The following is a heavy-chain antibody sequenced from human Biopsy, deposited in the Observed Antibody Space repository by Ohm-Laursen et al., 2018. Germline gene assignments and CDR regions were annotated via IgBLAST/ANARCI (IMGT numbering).Heavy chain of an antibody. V-gene: IGHV3-23*01. CDR2: ISASDDSK. CDR3: ATGPVQMVYANLRGEFAS. D-gene: IGHD2-8*01. J-gene: IGHJ5*02. Sequence: SLRLSCAASGFTFTNYAMSWVRQAPGKGLEWVSSISASDDSKYYGDSVKGRFTISRDSSTNTLYLQMNGLRADDTAVHYCATGPVQMVYANLRGEFASWGQGALVTVSS. CDR1: GFTFTNYA.